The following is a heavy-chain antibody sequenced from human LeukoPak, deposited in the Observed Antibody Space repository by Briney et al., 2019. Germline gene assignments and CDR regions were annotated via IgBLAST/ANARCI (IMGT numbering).Heavy chain of an antibody. J-gene: IGHJ4*02. CDR2: IKQDGSEQ. D-gene: IGHD3-10*01. Sequence: GGSLRLSCAASGFTFSSYWMSWVRQAPGKRLEWVANIKQDGSEQYYVDSVKGRFTISRDNAKNSLYLQMNSLRAEDTAVYYCARRALTMARGARPYYFDYWGQGTLVTVSS. V-gene: IGHV3-7*01. CDR1: GFTFSSYW. CDR3: ARRALTMARGARPYYFDY.